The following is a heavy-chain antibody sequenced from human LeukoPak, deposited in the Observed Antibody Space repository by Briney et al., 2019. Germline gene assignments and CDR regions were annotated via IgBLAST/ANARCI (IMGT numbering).Heavy chain of an antibody. CDR2: MNPNSGNT. Sequence: GASVKVSCKASGYTFTSYDINWVRQATGQGLEWMGWMNPNSGNTGYAQKFQGRVTITRNTSISTAYMELSSLRSGDTAVYYCARGFWGVVTAKAWFDPWGQGTLVTVSS. V-gene: IGHV1-8*03. CDR3: ARGFWGVVTAKAWFDP. D-gene: IGHD2-21*02. CDR1: GYTFTSYD. J-gene: IGHJ5*02.